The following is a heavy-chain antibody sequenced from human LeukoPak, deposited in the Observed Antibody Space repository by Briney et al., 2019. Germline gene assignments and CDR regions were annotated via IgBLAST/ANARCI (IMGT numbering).Heavy chain of an antibody. D-gene: IGHD3-22*01. J-gene: IGHJ4*02. Sequence: ASVKVSCKASGYTFTSYGVSWVRQAPGQGLEWMGWISAYNGNTNYAQKLQGRVTMTTDTSTSTAYMELRSLRSDDTAVYYCARDGYDSSGYGGSDYWGQGTLVTVSS. CDR2: ISAYNGNT. CDR3: ARDGYDSSGYGGSDY. V-gene: IGHV1-18*01. CDR1: GYTFTSYG.